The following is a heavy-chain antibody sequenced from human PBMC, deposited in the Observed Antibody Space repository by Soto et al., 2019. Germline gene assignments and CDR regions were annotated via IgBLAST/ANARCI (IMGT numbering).Heavy chain of an antibody. CDR1: GYTFTGYY. Sequence: QVQLVQSGAEVKKPGASVKVSCKASGYTFTGYYMHWVRQAPGQGLEWMGWINANSGGTNYAQKFQGRVTMTRDTSISTADMELSRLRSDDTAVYYCARVLTGGSGYDWNYWGQGTLVTVSS. D-gene: IGHD5-12*01. CDR2: INANSGGT. CDR3: ARVLTGGSGYDWNY. J-gene: IGHJ4*02. V-gene: IGHV1-2*02.